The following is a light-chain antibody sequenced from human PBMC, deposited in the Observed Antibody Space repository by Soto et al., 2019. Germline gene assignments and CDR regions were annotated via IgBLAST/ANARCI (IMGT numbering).Light chain of an antibody. CDR2: KAS. CDR1: QSISVW. J-gene: IGKJ1*01. V-gene: IGKV1-5*03. Sequence: DIQITQSPSTLSASVGDRVTITCRASQSISVWLAWYQQKAGKAPNLLLYKASRLESGVPSRFSGSGSETEFTLTISGLQPGDSATYYCQQYNSYSPTFGQGTKVDIK. CDR3: QQYNSYSPT.